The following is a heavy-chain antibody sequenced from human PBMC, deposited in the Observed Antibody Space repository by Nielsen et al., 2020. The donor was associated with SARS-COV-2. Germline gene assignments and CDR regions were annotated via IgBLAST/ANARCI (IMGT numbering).Heavy chain of an antibody. J-gene: IGHJ6*02. CDR1: GFTFSSYG. Sequence: GGSLRLSCAASGFTFSSYGMHWVRQAPGKGLEWVAVISYDGSNKYYADSVKGRFTISRDNSKNTLYLQMNSLRAEDTAVYYCAKDSEYYDFWSGSIRDNYYYYYYGMDVWGQGTTVTVSS. CDR2: ISYDGSNK. CDR3: AKDSEYYDFWSGSIRDNYYYYYYGMDV. V-gene: IGHV3-30*18. D-gene: IGHD3-3*01.